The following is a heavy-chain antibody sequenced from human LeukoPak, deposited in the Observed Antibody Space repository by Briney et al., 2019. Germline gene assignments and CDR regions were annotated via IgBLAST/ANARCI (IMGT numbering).Heavy chain of an antibody. CDR1: GFTFDSYA. V-gene: IGHV3-23*01. CDR3: VKHVGSRWSNNRFDP. J-gene: IGHJ5*02. D-gene: IGHD6-13*01. CDR2: VSRFGGTT. Sequence: GGSLRLSCAASGFTFDSYAMSWVRQAPGKGLEWVSAVSRFGGTTYYADSAKGRFTISRGNSNNTVYLQMNSLRVGDTALYYCVKHVGSRWSNNRFDPWGQGTLVTV.